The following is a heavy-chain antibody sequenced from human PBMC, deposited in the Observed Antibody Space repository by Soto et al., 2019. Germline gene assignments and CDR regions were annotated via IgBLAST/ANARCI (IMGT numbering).Heavy chain of an antibody. CDR2: IYYSGST. Sequence: KTSETLSLTCTVSGGSISSGGYYWSWIRQHPGKGLEWIGYIYYSGSTYYNPSLKSRVTISVDTSKNQFSLKLSSVTAADTAVYYCARGPKLDCGGDCSHNYGMDGWGQGTTVTFSS. V-gene: IGHV4-31*03. D-gene: IGHD2-21*02. J-gene: IGHJ6*02. CDR3: ARGPKLDCGGDCSHNYGMDG. CDR1: GGSISSGGYY.